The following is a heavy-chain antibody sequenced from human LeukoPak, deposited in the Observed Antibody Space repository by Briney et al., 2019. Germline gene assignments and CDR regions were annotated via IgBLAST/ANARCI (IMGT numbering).Heavy chain of an antibody. CDR1: GYTFISFD. D-gene: IGHD3-3*01. J-gene: IGHJ6*02. CDR2: MNPNTGNT. Sequence: ASVKVSCKTSGYTFISFDINWVRQATGQGLEWMGWMNPNTGNTGYAQKFQGRVTMTRNTSISTAYMELSSLRSEDTAVYYCARGRDLLRFLEWLLLDYGMDVWGQGTTVTVSS. V-gene: IGHV1-8*01. CDR3: ARGRDLLRFLEWLLLDYGMDV.